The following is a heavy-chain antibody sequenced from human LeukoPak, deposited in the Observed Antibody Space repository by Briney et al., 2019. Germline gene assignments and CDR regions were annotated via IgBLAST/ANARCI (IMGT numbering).Heavy chain of an antibody. CDR2: IRYDGTDK. CDR1: GFTFSRFG. CDR3: TRYGSGSNHKDPFDY. V-gene: IGHV3-30*02. Sequence: GGSLRLSCATSGFTFSRFGMHWVRQAPGKGLEWVAFIRYDGTDKYYSDSVKGRFTISRDNSKNTLYLQMNSLRTEDTAVYYCTRYGSGSNHKDPFDYWGQGTLVTVSS. D-gene: IGHD3-10*01. J-gene: IGHJ4*02.